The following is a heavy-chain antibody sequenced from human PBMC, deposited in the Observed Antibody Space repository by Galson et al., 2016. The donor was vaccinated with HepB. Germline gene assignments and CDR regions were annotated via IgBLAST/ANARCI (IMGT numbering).Heavy chain of an antibody. V-gene: IGHV1-18*04. J-gene: IGHJ4*02. CDR1: NYTFTSDG. CDR2: ISVHNGNT. Sequence: SVKVSCKASNYTFTSDGISWVRQAPGQGLEWMGWISVHNGNTSYAQKFQGRVTMTTDTSTSTAYMELRSLRSDDTDVYYCAREGVCSGGRCYSGFDYWGQGTLVTVSS. D-gene: IGHD2-15*01. CDR3: AREGVCSGGRCYSGFDY.